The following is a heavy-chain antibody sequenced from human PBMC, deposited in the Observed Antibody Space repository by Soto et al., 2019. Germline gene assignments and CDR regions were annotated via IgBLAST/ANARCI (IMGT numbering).Heavy chain of an antibody. J-gene: IGHJ6*02. CDR3: ARAGPDYYYYALDV. CDR2: TYYRSKWYN. CDR1: GDSVSTNSAA. Sequence: PSQTLSLPCAVSGDSVSTNSAAWNWIRQSPSRGLEWLGRTYYRSKWYNDFAVSVKSRININADASKNQISLQLNSVTPEDTAVYYCARAGPDYYYYALDVWGQGTTVTVSS. V-gene: IGHV6-1*01. D-gene: IGHD3-10*01.